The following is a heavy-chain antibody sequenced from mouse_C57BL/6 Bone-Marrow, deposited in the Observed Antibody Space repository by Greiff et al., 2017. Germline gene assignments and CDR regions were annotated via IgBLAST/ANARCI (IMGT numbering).Heavy chain of an antibody. CDR3: ARLSHYYGSPYYAMDY. J-gene: IGHJ4*01. Sequence: VQLQQSGAELMKPGASVKLSCKATGYTFTGYWIEWVKQRPGHGLEWIGEILPGSGSTNYNEKFKSKATFTADTSSNTAYMQLSSLTTEDSAIYYCARLSHYYGSPYYAMDYWGQGTSVTVSS. CDR1: GYTFTGYW. D-gene: IGHD1-1*01. V-gene: IGHV1-9*01. CDR2: ILPGSGST.